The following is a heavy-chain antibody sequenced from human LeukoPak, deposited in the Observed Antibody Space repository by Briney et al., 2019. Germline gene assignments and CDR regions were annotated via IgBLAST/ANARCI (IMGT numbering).Heavy chain of an antibody. D-gene: IGHD6-19*01. J-gene: IGHJ4*02. V-gene: IGHV4-39*01. Sequence: PSETLSLTCTVSGGSISSSNYYWGWIRQPPWKGLEWIGSIYYSGSTYYNPSLKSRVTISVDTSKNQFSLKLSSVTAADTALYYCAIAVAGTPPFYWGQGTLVTVSS. CDR2: IYYSGST. CDR1: GGSISSSNYY. CDR3: AIAVAGTPPFY.